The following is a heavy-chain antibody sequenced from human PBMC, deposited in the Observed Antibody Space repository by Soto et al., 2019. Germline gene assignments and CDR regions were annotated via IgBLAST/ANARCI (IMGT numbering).Heavy chain of an antibody. J-gene: IGHJ4*02. V-gene: IGHV4-30-2*01. CDR3: ARVGGRDYGDLDY. CDR2: IYHSGST. D-gene: IGHD4-17*01. Sequence: PSETLSLTCAVSGGSISSGGYSWSWIRQPPGKGLEWIGYIYHSGSTNYNPSLKSRVTISVDRSKNQFSLKLSSVTAADTAVYYCARVGGRDYGDLDYWGQGTLVAVSS. CDR1: GGSISSGGYS.